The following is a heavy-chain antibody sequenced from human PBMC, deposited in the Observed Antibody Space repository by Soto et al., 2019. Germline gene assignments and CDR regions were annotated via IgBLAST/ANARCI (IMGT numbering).Heavy chain of an antibody. CDR1: GDTFNKYA. CDR3: ARGARFLEWLSFDH. Sequence: QVQLEQSGAEVKTLGSSVKVSCKASGDTFNKYAISWVRQAPGQGLEWMGGIILIFGPANYAAQFQDRVTITADEATSTAYMELTSLKSDHTSVYFCARGARFLEWLSFDHWGQGTRVSVSS. J-gene: IGHJ4*02. V-gene: IGHV1-69*12. CDR2: IILIFGPA. D-gene: IGHD3-3*01.